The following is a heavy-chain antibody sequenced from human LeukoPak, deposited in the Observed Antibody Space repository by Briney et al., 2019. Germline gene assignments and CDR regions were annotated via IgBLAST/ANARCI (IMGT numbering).Heavy chain of an antibody. CDR2: INSDGSST. J-gene: IGHJ4*02. CDR1: GFTVSSNY. V-gene: IGHV3-74*01. CDR3: AKGGATVIDY. D-gene: IGHD4-17*01. Sequence: PGGSLRLSCAASGFTVSSNYMSWVRQAPGKGLVWVSRINSDGSSTTSADSVKGRFTISRDNAKNTLYLQMNSLRAEDTAVYYCAKGGATVIDYWGQGTLVTVSS.